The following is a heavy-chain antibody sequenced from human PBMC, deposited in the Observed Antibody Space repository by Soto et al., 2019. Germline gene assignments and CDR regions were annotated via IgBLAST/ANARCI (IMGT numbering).Heavy chain of an antibody. CDR1: GYSFTSYW. J-gene: IGHJ4*02. D-gene: IGHD3-22*01. V-gene: IGHV5-51*01. CDR2: IYPGDSDT. Sequence: GESLKISCKGSGYSFTSYWIGWVRQMPGKGLEWMGIIYPGDSDTRYSPSFQGQVTISADKSISTAYLQWSSLKASDTVMYYCARQPDYYDSSGYSPFDYWGQGTLVTVSS. CDR3: ARQPDYYDSSGYSPFDY.